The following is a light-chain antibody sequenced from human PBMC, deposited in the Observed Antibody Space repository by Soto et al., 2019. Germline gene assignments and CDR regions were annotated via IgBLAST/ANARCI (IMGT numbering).Light chain of an antibody. V-gene: IGKV1-33*01. CDR2: YAS. CDR1: QDISNY. Sequence: DIQITQSPSSLSDSVGDRVTITGHASQDISNYVNWYQQKPGKSPNRLIYYASNLKTVVPSRSSASRSETDFTCTISSLQPEDISTSFCQQYDYIPYTFGHGTKREIK. J-gene: IGKJ2*01. CDR3: QQYDYIPYT.